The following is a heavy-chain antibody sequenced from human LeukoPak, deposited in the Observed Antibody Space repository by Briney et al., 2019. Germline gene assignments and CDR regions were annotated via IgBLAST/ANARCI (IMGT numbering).Heavy chain of an antibody. CDR3: ARVEEYCSSTSCYYRNYYYYGMDV. V-gene: IGHV1-69*13. CDR2: IIPIFGTA. D-gene: IGHD2-2*01. Sequence: SVKVSCKASGGTFSSYAICWVRQAPGQGLEWMGGIIPIFGTANYAQKFQGRVTITADESTSTAYMELSSLRSEDTAVYYCARVEEYCSSTSCYYRNYYYYGMDVWGQGTTVTVSS. CDR1: GGTFSSYA. J-gene: IGHJ6*02.